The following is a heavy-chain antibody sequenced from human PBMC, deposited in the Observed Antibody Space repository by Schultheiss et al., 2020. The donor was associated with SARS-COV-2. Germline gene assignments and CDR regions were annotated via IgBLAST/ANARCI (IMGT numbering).Heavy chain of an antibody. CDR3: ARDRGRGAFSTEDFDY. Sequence: GGSLRLSCAASGFTFSSYWMSWVRQAPGKGLEWVAVIWYDGSNKYYADSVKGRFTISRDNSKNTLYLQMNSLRGNDSDVYYCARDRGRGAFSTEDFDYWGQGTLVTVSS. D-gene: IGHD3-10*01. CDR1: GFTFSSYW. V-gene: IGHV3-33*08. J-gene: IGHJ4*02. CDR2: IWYDGSNK.